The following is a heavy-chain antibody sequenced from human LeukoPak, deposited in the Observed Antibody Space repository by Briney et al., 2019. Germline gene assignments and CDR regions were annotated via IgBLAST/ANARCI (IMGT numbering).Heavy chain of an antibody. J-gene: IGHJ4*02. CDR2: IYHSGST. V-gene: IGHV4-38-2*02. CDR1: GYSISSGYY. Sequence: PSETLSLTCTVSGYSISSGYYWGWIRQPPGKGLEWIGSIYHSGSTYYNPSLKSRLTISVDTSTNQFSLKLTSVTAADTAVYYCARGGTAIFDNWGQGTLVTVSS. D-gene: IGHD2-21*02. CDR3: ARGGTAIFDN.